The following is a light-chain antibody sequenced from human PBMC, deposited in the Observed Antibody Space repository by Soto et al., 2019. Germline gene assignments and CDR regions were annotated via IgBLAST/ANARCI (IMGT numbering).Light chain of an antibody. Sequence: DIQMTQSPSSLSASVGDRVTITCRTSQTINSYLNWYQQKPGKAPNLLIYAASSLQSGVPSRFSGSGSGTDFSLTINSLQAEDFATYFCQQSYSTPFTFGPGTKVDIK. V-gene: IGKV1-39*01. CDR1: QTINSY. CDR2: AAS. J-gene: IGKJ3*01. CDR3: QQSYSTPFT.